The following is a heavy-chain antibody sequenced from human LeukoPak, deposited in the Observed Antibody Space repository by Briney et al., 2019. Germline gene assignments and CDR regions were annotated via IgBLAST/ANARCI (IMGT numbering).Heavy chain of an antibody. CDR1: GITFSNYA. D-gene: IGHD2-2*01. CDR2: ISGSGAST. J-gene: IGHJ5*02. V-gene: IGHV3-23*01. Sequence: GGSLRLSCAASGITFSNYAMSWVRQAPGKGLEWVSAISGSGASTYYADSVKGRFTISRDNSKNSLYLQMNSLRAEDTAVYYCANGTTSYPVPISWGQGTLVTVSS. CDR3: ANGTTSYPVPIS.